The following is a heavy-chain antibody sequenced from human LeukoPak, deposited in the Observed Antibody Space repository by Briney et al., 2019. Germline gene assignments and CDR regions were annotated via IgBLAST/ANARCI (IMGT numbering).Heavy chain of an antibody. Sequence: GGSLRLSCAASGFTFSSYGMHWVRQAPGKGLEWVAVISYDGSNKYYADSVKGRFTISRDNSKNTLYLQMNSLRAEDTAVYYCATNYDILTGYYPYWGQGTLVTVSS. CDR2: ISYDGSNK. V-gene: IGHV3-30*03. CDR1: GFTFSSYG. D-gene: IGHD3-9*01. J-gene: IGHJ4*02. CDR3: ATNYDILTGYYPY.